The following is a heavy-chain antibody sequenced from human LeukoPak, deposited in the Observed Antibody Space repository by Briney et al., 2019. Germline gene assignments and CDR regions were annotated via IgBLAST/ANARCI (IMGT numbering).Heavy chain of an antibody. Sequence: SGPTLVNPTQTLTLTCTFSGFSLSTSGVGVGWIRQPPGKALEWLALIYWDDDKRYSPSLKSRLTITKDTSKNQVVLTMTNMDPVDTATYYRAHRTSYDILTTYYPYFDYWGQGTLVTVSS. J-gene: IGHJ4*02. D-gene: IGHD3-9*01. CDR3: AHRTSYDILTTYYPYFDY. CDR2: IYWDDDK. CDR1: GFSLSTSGVG. V-gene: IGHV2-5*02.